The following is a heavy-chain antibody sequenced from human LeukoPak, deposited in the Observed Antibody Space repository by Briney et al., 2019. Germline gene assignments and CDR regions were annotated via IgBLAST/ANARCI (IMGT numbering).Heavy chain of an antibody. J-gene: IGHJ6*03. CDR1: GYSISSGYY. D-gene: IGHD3-3*01. CDR3: ASMYYDFWSGYYGSGQNYYYYYMDV. CDR2: IYHSGST. Sequence: PSETLSLTCTVSGYSISSGYYWGWIRQPPGKGLEWIGSIYHSGSTYYNPSLKSRVTISVDTSKNQFSLKLSSVTAADTAVYYCASMYYDFWSGYYGSGQNYYYYYMDVWGKGTTVTVSS. V-gene: IGHV4-38-2*02.